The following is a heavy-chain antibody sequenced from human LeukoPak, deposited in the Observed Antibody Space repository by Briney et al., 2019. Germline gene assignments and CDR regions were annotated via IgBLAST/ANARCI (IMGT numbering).Heavy chain of an antibody. CDR2: IYHSGST. Sequence: SQALSLTCAVSGGSISSGGYSWSWIRQPPGKGLEWIGYIYHSGSTYYNPSLKSRVTISVDRSKNQFSLKLSSVTAAHTAVYYCARCRYGGNPLDYWGQGTLFTVSS. CDR3: ARCRYGGNPLDY. D-gene: IGHD4-23*01. J-gene: IGHJ4*02. V-gene: IGHV4-30-2*01. CDR1: GGSISSGGYS.